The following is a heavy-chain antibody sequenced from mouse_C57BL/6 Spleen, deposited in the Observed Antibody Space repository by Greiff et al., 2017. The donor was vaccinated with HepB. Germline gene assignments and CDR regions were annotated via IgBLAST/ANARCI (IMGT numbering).Heavy chain of an antibody. CDR1: GYTFTSYW. D-gene: IGHD1-1*01. Sequence: QVQLQQPGAELVRPGSSVKLSCKASGYTFTSYWMDWVKQRPGQGLEWIGNIYPSDSETHYNQKFKDKATLTVDKSSSTAYMQLSSLTSEDSAVYYYARSPFYYGYYFDYWGQGTTLTVSS. CDR2: IYPSDSET. V-gene: IGHV1-61*01. CDR3: ARSPFYYGYYFDY. J-gene: IGHJ2*01.